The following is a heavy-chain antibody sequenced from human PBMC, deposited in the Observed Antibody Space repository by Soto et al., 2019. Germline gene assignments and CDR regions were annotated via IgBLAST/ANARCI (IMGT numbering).Heavy chain of an antibody. V-gene: IGHV4-34*01. D-gene: IGHD6-19*01. CDR2: INHSGST. CDR1: GGSFSGYY. Sequence: SETLSLTCAVYGGSFSGYYWSWIRQPPGKGLEWIGEINHSGSTNYNPSLKSRVTISVDTSKNQFSLKLSSVTAADTAVYYCARGTGIAVAGSPFDYWGQGTLVTVSS. CDR3: ARGTGIAVAGSPFDY. J-gene: IGHJ4*02.